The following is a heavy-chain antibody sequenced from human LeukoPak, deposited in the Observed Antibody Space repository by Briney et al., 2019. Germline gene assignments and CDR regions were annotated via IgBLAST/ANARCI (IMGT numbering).Heavy chain of an antibody. CDR3: ARDGGVAPHNRFLP. Sequence: SETLSLTCTVSGGSISSYYWSWIRQPPGKGLEWIGYIYYSVNTYYNPSLKSRVTISVDTSKNQFSLKLSSVTAADTAVYYCARDGGVAPHNRFLPRGQGALFSVSS. CDR1: GGSISSYY. D-gene: IGHD2-8*02. J-gene: IGHJ5*02. V-gene: IGHV4-59*12. CDR2: IYYSVNT.